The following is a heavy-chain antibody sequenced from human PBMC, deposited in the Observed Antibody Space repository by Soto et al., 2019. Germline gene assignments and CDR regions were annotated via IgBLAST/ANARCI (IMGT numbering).Heavy chain of an antibody. Sequence: GGSLRLSCAASGFTFSSYAMHWVRQAPGKGLEWVAVISYDGSNKYYADSVKGRFTISRDNSKNTLYLQMNSLRAEDTALYYWASDPSPIHGGPPDHWGQGTLVTVPS. D-gene: IGHD4-17*01. CDR3: ASDPSPIHGGPPDH. CDR1: GFTFSSYA. V-gene: IGHV3-30-3*01. CDR2: ISYDGSNK. J-gene: IGHJ5*02.